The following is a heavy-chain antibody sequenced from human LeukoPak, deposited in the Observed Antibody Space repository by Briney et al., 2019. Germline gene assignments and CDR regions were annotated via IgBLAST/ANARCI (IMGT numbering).Heavy chain of an antibody. CDR2: VSDSGGTT. V-gene: IGHV3-23*01. J-gene: IGHJ1*01. D-gene: IGHD3-10*01. CDR1: GFTFSSDT. Sequence: PGGSLGFSCVASGFTFSSDTMTWVRQAPGKALEWVSSVSDSGGTTSYADSVKGRFTISRDNSRNTLYLQMNSLRVEDTATYYCAKGSSGNYYHWGQGTLVTVSS. CDR3: AKGSSGNYYH.